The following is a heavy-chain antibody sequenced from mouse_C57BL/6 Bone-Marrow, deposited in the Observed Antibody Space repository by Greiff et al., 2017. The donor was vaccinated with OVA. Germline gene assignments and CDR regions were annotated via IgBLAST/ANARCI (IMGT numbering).Heavy chain of an antibody. V-gene: IGHV1-72*01. CDR3: ARRGFYYYGSSYWYFDV. CDR1: GYTFTSYW. J-gene: IGHJ1*03. CDR2: IDPNSGGT. D-gene: IGHD1-1*01. Sequence: QVQLQQPGAELVKPGASVKLSCKASGYTFTSYWMHWVKQRPGRGLEWIGRIDPNSGGTKYNEKFKSKATLTVDKPSSTAYMQLSSLTSEDSAVYYCARRGFYYYGSSYWYFDVWGTGTTVTVSS.